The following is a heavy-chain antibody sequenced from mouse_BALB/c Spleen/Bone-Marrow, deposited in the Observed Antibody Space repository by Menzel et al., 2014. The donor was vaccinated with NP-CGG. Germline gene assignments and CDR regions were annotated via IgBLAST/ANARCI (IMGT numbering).Heavy chain of an antibody. V-gene: IGHV14-3*02. CDR2: IDPANGDT. CDR3: ARYRLGTYFDY. D-gene: IGHD2-14*01. Sequence: EVQLHQSGAELVKPGASVKLSCTASGFKIKDTYMHWVRQRPEQGLEWIGRIDPANGDTRYDPKFQGKATITADTSSSTAYLQLSSLTSEDTAVYCCARYRLGTYFDYWGQGTTLTVSS. CDR1: GFKIKDTY. J-gene: IGHJ2*01.